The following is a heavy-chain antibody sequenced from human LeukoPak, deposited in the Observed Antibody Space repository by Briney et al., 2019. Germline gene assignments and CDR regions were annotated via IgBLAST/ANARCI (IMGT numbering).Heavy chain of an antibody. CDR3: ARESPYPGEYGMDV. V-gene: IGHV3-30-3*01. CDR2: ISYDGSNK. CDR1: GFTFSSYA. Sequence: GGSLRLSCAASGFTFSSYAMHWVRQAPGKGLEWVAVISYDGSNKYYADSVKGRFTISRDNSKNTLYLQMNSLRAEDTAVYYCARESPYPGEYGMDVWGQGTTVTVSS. D-gene: IGHD2-21*01. J-gene: IGHJ6*02.